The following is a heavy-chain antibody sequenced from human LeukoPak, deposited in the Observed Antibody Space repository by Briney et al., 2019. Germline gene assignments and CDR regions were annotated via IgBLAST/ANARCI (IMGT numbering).Heavy chain of an antibody. V-gene: IGHV3-11*01. CDR2: ISADGHTK. Sequence: GGSLRLSCVASRFVFTNYYMSWVRQTPGKGLDWIATISADGHTKYYADSAEGRFTISRANAKNSFYLTMNSLRADEAPVYFCAGAWTYGGYKVFDSCGDGTLVTVSS. CDR3: AGAWTYGGYKVFDS. CDR1: RFVFTNYY. D-gene: IGHD5-12*01. J-gene: IGHJ5*01.